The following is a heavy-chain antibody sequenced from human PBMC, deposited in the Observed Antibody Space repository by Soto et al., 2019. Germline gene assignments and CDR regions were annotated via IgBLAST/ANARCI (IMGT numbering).Heavy chain of an antibody. D-gene: IGHD3-3*01. CDR1: GGTLSSFINYP. J-gene: IGHJ4*03. Sequence: ASVKVSCKASGGTLSSFINYPINWVRQAPGQGLEWMGGIVPNVGTVNYAQKFQGRVTVTADKSTGTAYMELSSLRSEDTALYYCARRDTSGFLRYFDNLGQGTLVTVSS. V-gene: IGHV1-69*06. CDR2: IVPNVGTV. CDR3: ARRDTSGFLRYFDN.